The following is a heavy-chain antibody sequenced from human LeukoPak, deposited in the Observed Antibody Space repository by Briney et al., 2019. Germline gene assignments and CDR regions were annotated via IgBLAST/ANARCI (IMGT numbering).Heavy chain of an antibody. V-gene: IGHV4-30-2*01. CDR3: ARGLRGTMIVVVHFDY. Sequence: PSQTLSLTCTVSGGSISSGGYYWSWIRQPPGKGLEWIGYIYHSGSTYYNPSLKSRVTISVDRSKNQFSLKLSSVTAADTAVYYCARGLRGTMIVVVHFDYWGQGTLVTVSS. CDR2: IYHSGST. D-gene: IGHD3-22*01. J-gene: IGHJ4*02. CDR1: GGSISSGGYY.